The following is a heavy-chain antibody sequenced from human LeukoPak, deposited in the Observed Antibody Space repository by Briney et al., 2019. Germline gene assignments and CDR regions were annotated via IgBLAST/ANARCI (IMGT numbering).Heavy chain of an antibody. CDR3: ANHPGDYDILTGYYYYYYGMDV. V-gene: IGHV3-23*01. D-gene: IGHD3-9*01. CDR2: ISGSGGST. CDR1: GFTFSTYA. J-gene: IGHJ6*02. Sequence: GGSLRLSCAPSGFTFSTYAMSWVRQAPGKGLEWVSAISGSGGSTYYADSGKGRFPISRDNSKNTLYLQMNSLRAEDTAVYYCANHPGDYDILTGYYYYYYGMDVWGQGTTVTVSS.